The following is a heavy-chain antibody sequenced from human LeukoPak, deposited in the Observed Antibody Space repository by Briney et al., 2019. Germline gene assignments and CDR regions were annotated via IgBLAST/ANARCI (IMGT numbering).Heavy chain of an antibody. V-gene: IGHV1-69*05. CDR2: IIPIFGTA. CDR3: ARFGDWFDP. J-gene: IGHJ5*02. CDR1: GGTYSSYA. D-gene: IGHD3-10*01. Sequence: SVKVSCKACGGTYSSYALSWVRQAPGHGFEWMGGIIPIFGTAIYAQQFQGRVRIPTDESTSTAYMELSSLRSEDTAVYYCARFGDWFDPWGQGTLVTVSS.